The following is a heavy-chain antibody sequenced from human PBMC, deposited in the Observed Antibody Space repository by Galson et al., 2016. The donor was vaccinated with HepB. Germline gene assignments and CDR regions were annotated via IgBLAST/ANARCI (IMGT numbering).Heavy chain of an antibody. J-gene: IGHJ4*02. D-gene: IGHD1-26*01. V-gene: IGHV4-4*02. CDR3: AKPPLGARYYFDY. Sequence: SETLSLTCTVSGGSITSSTWWSWVRQPPGKGLEWIGEINHSGSTSYNPSLKSRVTISVDKSMNHFSLKLSSVTAADTAVYYCAKPPLGARYYFDYWGQGTLVTVSS. CDR1: GGSITSSTW. CDR2: INHSGST.